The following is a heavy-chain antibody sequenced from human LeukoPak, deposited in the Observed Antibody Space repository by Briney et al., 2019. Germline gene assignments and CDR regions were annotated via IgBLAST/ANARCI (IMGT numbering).Heavy chain of an antibody. D-gene: IGHD4-17*01. CDR2: IYSGDTT. CDR1: GFTFKDYA. Sequence: GRSLRLSCVVSGFTFKDYAMHWVRQAPGRGLEWVSVIYSGDTTFYADSVKDRFTISRDNSKNTVYLQMNNLRGEDTAMYYCVREFYGPWGQGTLVTVSS. V-gene: IGHV3-66*01. J-gene: IGHJ5*02. CDR3: VREFYGP.